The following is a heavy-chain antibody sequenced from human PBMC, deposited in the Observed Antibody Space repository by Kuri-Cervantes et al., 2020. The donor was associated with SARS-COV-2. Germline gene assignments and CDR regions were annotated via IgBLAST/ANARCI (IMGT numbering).Heavy chain of an antibody. V-gene: IGHV1-46*01. CDR1: GYTFTSYY. CDR3: ARTRIAAAGTDAFDI. Sequence: ASVKVSCKASGYTFTSYYMHWVRQAPGQGLEWMGIINPSGGSTSYAPKFQGRVTMTRDTSTSTVYMELSSLRSEDTAVYYCARTRIAAAGTDAFDIWGQGTMVTVSS. J-gene: IGHJ3*02. CDR2: INPSGGST. D-gene: IGHD6-13*01.